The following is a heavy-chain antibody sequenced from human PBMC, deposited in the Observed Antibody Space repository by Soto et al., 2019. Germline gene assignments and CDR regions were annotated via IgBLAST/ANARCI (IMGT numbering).Heavy chain of an antibody. CDR3: ARSGARY. D-gene: IGHD3-10*01. CDR2: ISPYNGNT. CDR1: GYTFTNYD. V-gene: IGHV1-18*04. J-gene: IGHJ4*02. Sequence: QVQLVQSGAEVKKPGASVKVSCQASGYTFTNYDINWVRQAPGQGLQWMGWISPYNGNTNYAEILQGRVTMTTDTSTSTAYIELRSLKSDDTAVYFCARSGARYWGQGTLVTVSS.